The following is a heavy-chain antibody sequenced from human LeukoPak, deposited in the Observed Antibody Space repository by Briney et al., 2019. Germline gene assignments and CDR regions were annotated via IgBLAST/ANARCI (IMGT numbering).Heavy chain of an antibody. CDR1: GFTFSSYA. CDR2: INKSGGST. J-gene: IGHJ4*02. CDR3: AKSAIQMVRGHGYFFDY. Sequence: GGSLRLSCAASGFTFSSYAMSWVRQAPGKGLEWVSIINKSGGSTNYADSVKGRFTISRDNSKNTLFLQVNSLRAEDTAVYHCAKSAIQMVRGHGYFFDYWGQGTLVTVSS. D-gene: IGHD3-10*01. V-gene: IGHV3-23*01.